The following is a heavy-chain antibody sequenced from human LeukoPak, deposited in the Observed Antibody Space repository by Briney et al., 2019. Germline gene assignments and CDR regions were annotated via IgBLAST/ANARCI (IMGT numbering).Heavy chain of an antibody. J-gene: IGHJ4*02. Sequence: SETLSLTCAVSGGSISSSNWWSWVRQPPGKGLEWIGEIYHSGSTNYNPSLKSRVTISVDKSKNQFSLKLSSVTAADTAVYYCARVSYYDYVWGSYLQGYFDYWGQGTLVTVSS. CDR3: ARVSYYDYVWGSYLQGYFDY. CDR1: GGSISSSNW. D-gene: IGHD3-16*01. CDR2: IYHSGST. V-gene: IGHV4-4*02.